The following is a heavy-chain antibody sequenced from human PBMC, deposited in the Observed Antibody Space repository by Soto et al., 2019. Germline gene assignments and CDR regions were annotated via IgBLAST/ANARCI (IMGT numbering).Heavy chain of an antibody. CDR1: GGSISSSSYY. CDR2: IYYSGST. D-gene: IGHD3-3*01. Sequence: PSETLSLTCTVSGGSISSSSYYWGWIRQPPGKGLEWIGSIYYSGSTYYNPSLKSRVTISVDTSKNQFSLKLSSVTAADTAVYYCARHGRPGYLEWLHTDYWGQGTLVTVSS. J-gene: IGHJ4*02. CDR3: ARHGRPGYLEWLHTDY. V-gene: IGHV4-39*01.